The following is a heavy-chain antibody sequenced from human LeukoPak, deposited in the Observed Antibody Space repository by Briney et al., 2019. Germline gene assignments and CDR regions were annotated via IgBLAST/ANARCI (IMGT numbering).Heavy chain of an antibody. CDR1: GLTFSTYW. CDR3: AKLRDCSSTSCYYYGMDV. J-gene: IGHJ6*04. V-gene: IGHV3-7*01. Sequence: GGSLRLSCAASGLTFSTYWGNWVRQAPGKGLEWVANIKQDGSEKNYVDSVKGRFTISRDNAENSLYLQMNSLRAEDTAVYYCAKLRDCSSTSCYYYGMDVWGKGTTVTVSS. D-gene: IGHD2-2*01. CDR2: IKQDGSEK.